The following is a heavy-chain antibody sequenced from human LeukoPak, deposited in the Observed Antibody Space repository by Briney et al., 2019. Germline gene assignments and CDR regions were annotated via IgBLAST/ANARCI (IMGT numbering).Heavy chain of an antibody. CDR3: ARAVTTAAGGYYVDV. V-gene: IGHV1-18*01. D-gene: IGHD2-2*01. CDR1: GYSLTSYG. Sequence: ASVKVSCKASGYSLTSYGVSWVRPAPGQGLEWLGWISTYNGNTNYAQKFQGRVTITTDTSTSTVYMELRSLRSDDTAVYYCARAVTTAAGGYYVDVWGKGTTVTVSS. J-gene: IGHJ6*03. CDR2: ISTYNGNT.